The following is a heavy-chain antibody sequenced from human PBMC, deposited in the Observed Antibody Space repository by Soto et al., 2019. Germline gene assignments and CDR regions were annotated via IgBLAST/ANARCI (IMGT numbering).Heavy chain of an antibody. J-gene: IGHJ6*02. D-gene: IGHD2-15*01. V-gene: IGHV3-21*01. CDR3: ARYCSGGSCYPGMDV. CDR2: ISSSGYI. Sequence: LRLSCAASGFNFNSYTINWVRQAPGKRLEWLSSISSSGYIFSTDSVRGRFTISRDNAKNSVYLQINSLRAEDTAVYFCARYCSGGSCYPGMDVWGQGTTVTVSS. CDR1: GFNFNSYT.